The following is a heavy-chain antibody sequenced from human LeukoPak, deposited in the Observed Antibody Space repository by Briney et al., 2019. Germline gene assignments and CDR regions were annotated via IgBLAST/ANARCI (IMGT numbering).Heavy chain of an antibody. CDR1: GFTFSSNW. Sequence: GGSLRLSCAASGFTFSSNWMHWVRQTPGKGLVWVSRINSDGSSTNYADSVKGRFTISRDDAKNTLYLQMNSLRAEDTAVYYCAPNWFDPWGQGTLVTVSS. CDR2: INSDGSST. CDR3: APNWFDP. V-gene: IGHV3-74*01. J-gene: IGHJ5*02.